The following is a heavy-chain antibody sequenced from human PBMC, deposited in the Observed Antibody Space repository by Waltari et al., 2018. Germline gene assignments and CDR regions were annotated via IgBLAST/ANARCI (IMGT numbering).Heavy chain of an antibody. CDR3: VRLEDCTGPGGHCYSGDPFALDV. V-gene: IGHV4-34*02. Sequence: QVQLQQWGAGLLQSSETLSLTCAVYGGSFRGYYWVWVRQPPGTGLEWIGEINHAGYTNHNPSLRSRVTMSADTSKSQFSLKLNSVTAADTAVYYCVRLEDCTGPGGHCYSGDPFALDVWGQGTTVTVSS. CDR1: GGSFRGYY. D-gene: IGHD2-15*01. CDR2: INHAGYT. J-gene: IGHJ6*02.